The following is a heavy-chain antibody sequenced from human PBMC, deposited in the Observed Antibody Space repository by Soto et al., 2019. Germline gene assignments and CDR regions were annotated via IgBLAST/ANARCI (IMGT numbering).Heavy chain of an antibody. V-gene: IGHV1-8*01. D-gene: IGHD3-10*01. Sequence: GASVKVSCEASGYAFTSYDINSVQQATGQALEWMGWMNPNSGNTGYAQKFQGRVTMTRNTSISTAYMELSSLRSEDTAVYYCARGSYYGSGTPFDPRGQGTLVTVSS. CDR1: GYAFTSYD. J-gene: IGHJ5*02. CDR2: MNPNSGNT. CDR3: ARGSYYGSGTPFDP.